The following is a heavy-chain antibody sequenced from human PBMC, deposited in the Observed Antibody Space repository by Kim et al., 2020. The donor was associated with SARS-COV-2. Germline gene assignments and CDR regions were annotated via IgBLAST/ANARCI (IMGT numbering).Heavy chain of an antibody. CDR3: ARERLAVATMFDY. J-gene: IGHJ4*02. Sequence: GGSLRLSCAASGFTFSSYWMHWVRQAPGKGLVWVSRINSDGSSTSYADSVKGRFTISRDNAKNTLYLQMNSLRAEDTAVYYCARERLAVATMFDYWGQGALVTVSS. CDR1: GFTFSSYW. V-gene: IGHV3-74*01. D-gene: IGHD5-12*01. CDR2: INSDGSST.